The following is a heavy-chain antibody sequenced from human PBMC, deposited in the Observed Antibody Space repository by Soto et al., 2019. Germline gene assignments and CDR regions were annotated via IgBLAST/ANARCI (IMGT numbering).Heavy chain of an antibody. Sequence: EVQLVESGGGLVQPGRSLRLSCAASGLIFDNYAMHWVRQPPGKGLEWVSGISWNGAKIGYVDSVKGRFTISRDNAKNSLSLQMNSLRAEDTALYYCATQDYWGQGTLVIVSS. CDR3: ATQDY. V-gene: IGHV3-9*01. CDR1: GLIFDNYA. CDR2: ISWNGAKI. J-gene: IGHJ4*02.